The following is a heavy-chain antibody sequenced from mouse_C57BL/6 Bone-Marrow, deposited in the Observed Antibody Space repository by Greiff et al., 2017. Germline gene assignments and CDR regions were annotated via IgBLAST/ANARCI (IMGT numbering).Heavy chain of an antibody. CDR2: ISSGSSTI. V-gene: IGHV5-17*01. Sequence: EVMLVESGGGLVKPGGSLKLSCAASGFTFSDYGMHWVRQAPEKGLEWVAYISSGSSTIYYADTVKGRFTISRDNAKNTLFLQMTSLRSEDTAMYDCASIYYDYDGAYWGQGTLVTVSA. D-gene: IGHD2-4*01. J-gene: IGHJ3*01. CDR3: ASIYYDYDGAY. CDR1: GFTFSDYG.